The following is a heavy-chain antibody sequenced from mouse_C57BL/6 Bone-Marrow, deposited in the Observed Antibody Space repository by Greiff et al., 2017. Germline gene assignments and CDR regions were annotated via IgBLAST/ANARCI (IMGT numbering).Heavy chain of an antibody. CDR1: GYAFSSSW. J-gene: IGHJ3*01. D-gene: IGHD2-2*01. Sequence: QVQLQQSGPELVKPGASVKISCKASGYAFSSSWMNWVKQRPGKGLEWIGRIYPGDGDTNYNGKFKGKATLTADKSSSTAYMQLSGLTSEDSAVYFCARGGYDAWFAYWGQGTLVTVSA. CDR3: ARGGYDAWFAY. CDR2: IYPGDGDT. V-gene: IGHV1-82*01.